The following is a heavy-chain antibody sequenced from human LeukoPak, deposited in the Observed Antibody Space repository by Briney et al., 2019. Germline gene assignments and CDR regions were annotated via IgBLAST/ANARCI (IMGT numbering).Heavy chain of an antibody. CDR3: AREFGGSASGAGY. CDR1: GFTFSFYS. V-gene: IGHV3-21*01. Sequence: PGGSLRLSCAASGFTFSFYSMNWVRQAPGKGLESASSMSVSSGLIYYADSVKGRFTVSRDNAKNSLYLQMNSLRAEDTAVYYCAREFGGSASGAGYWGQGTLVTVSS. CDR2: MSVSSGLI. J-gene: IGHJ4*02. D-gene: IGHD3-10*01.